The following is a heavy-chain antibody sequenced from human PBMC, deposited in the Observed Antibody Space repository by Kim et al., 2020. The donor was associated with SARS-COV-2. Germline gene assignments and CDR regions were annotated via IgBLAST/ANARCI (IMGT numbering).Heavy chain of an antibody. D-gene: IGHD2-2*01. Sequence: GGSLRLSCAASGFTFSDYYMSWIRQAPGKGLEWISYISSSSTYRNYSDSVKGRFTISRDNAKNSLYLQMNSLRAEDTAVYYCARDDGSCTSTSCYNWFDPWSQGALVTVSS. V-gene: IGHV3-11*05. J-gene: IGHJ5*02. CDR3: ARDDGSCTSTSCYNWFDP. CDR2: ISSSSTYR. CDR1: GFTFSDYY.